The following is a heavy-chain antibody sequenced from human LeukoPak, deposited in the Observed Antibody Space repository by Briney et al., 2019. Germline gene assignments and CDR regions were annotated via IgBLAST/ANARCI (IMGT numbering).Heavy chain of an antibody. V-gene: IGHV4-39*07. Sequence: PSETLSLTCTVSGGSISSSSYYWGWIRQPPGKGLEWIGSIYYSGSTNYNPSLKSRVTMSVDTSKNQFSLKLSSVTAADTAVYYCARGGIAARPEYFQHWGQGTLVTVSS. CDR2: IYYSGST. CDR3: ARGGIAARPEYFQH. CDR1: GGSISSSSYY. D-gene: IGHD6-6*01. J-gene: IGHJ1*01.